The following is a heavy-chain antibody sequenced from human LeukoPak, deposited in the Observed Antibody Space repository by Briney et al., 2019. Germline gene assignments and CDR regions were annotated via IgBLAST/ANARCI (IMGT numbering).Heavy chain of an antibody. CDR3: ARGVFVIPSTMVRGVPHPENYYYGMDV. Sequence: SVKVSCKASGGTFSSYAISWVRQAPGQGLEWMGGIMPIFGTTSYAQKFQGRVTITADESTSTAYMELSSLRSEDTAVYYCARGVFVIPSTMVRGVPHPENYYYGMDVWGQGTTVTVSS. CDR2: IMPIFGTT. J-gene: IGHJ6*02. V-gene: IGHV1-69*13. CDR1: GGTFSSYA. D-gene: IGHD3-10*01.